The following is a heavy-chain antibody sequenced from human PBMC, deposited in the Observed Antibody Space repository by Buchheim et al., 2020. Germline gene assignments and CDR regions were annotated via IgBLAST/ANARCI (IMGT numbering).Heavy chain of an antibody. Sequence: QVQLVQSGADVKNPGASVKLSCKASGYTFIGHLMHWVRQAPGQGLEWMGVINPSGGGTVYAQKFQGRLTISRDTPASTVYMELTSLTSDDTAVYFCARELSAMDYWGQGTL. V-gene: IGHV1-46*01. D-gene: IGHD2-2*01. J-gene: IGHJ4*02. CDR1: GYTFIGHL. CDR3: ARELSAMDY. CDR2: INPSGGGT.